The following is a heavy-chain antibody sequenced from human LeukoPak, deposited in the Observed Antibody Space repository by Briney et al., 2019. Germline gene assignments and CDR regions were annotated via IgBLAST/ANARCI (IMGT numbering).Heavy chain of an antibody. J-gene: IGHJ4*02. V-gene: IGHV3-21*01. CDR2: ISWSSSHT. D-gene: IGHD3-22*01. CDR3: ARGRDYYDSSGYYYYFDY. CDR1: GFTFSSYG. Sequence: PGGSLRLSCAASGFTFSSYGMNWVRQAPGKGLEWVSSISWSSSHTYYADSVKGRFTISRENAKNSLYLQMNSLRAGDTAVYYCARGRDYYDSSGYYYYFDYWGQGTLVTVSS.